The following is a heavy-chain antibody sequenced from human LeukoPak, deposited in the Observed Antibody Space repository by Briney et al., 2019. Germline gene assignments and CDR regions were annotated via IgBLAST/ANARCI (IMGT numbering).Heavy chain of an antibody. CDR2: ISYDGSNK. CDR3: AKEIVPLFYFDY. CDR1: GLTVSSNY. V-gene: IGHV3-30*18. J-gene: IGHJ4*02. D-gene: IGHD2-8*01. Sequence: GGSLRLSCAASGLTVSSNYMSWVRQAPGKGLEWVAVISYDGSNKYYADSVKGRFTISRDNSKNTLYLQMNSLRAEDTAVYYCAKEIVPLFYFDYWGQGTLVTVSS.